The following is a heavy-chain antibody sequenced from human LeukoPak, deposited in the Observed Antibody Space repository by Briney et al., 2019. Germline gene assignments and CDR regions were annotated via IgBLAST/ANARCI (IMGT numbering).Heavy chain of an antibody. CDR3: AKAPYYYDSSGYYPY. J-gene: IGHJ4*02. CDR1: GFTFSSYG. V-gene: IGHV3-23*01. CDR2: ISGSGGST. Sequence: GGTLRLSCAASGFTFSSYGMSWVRQPPGKGLEWVSAISGSGGSTYYADSVKGRFTISRDNSKNTLYLQMNSLRAEDTAVYYCAKAPYYYDSSGYYPYWGQGTLVTVSS. D-gene: IGHD3-22*01.